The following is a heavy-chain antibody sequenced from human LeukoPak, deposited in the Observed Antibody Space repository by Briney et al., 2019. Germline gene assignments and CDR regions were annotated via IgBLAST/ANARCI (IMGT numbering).Heavy chain of an antibody. CDR3: AKDPTAGWLRSNAFDI. Sequence: GGSLRLSCAASGFTFSSYAMSWVRQAPGRGLEWVSAISGSGGSTYYADSVKGRFTISRDNSKNTLYLQMNSLRAEDTAVYYCAKDPTAGWLRSNAFDIWGQGTMVTVST. D-gene: IGHD5-12*01. V-gene: IGHV3-23*01. CDR1: GFTFSSYA. CDR2: ISGSGGST. J-gene: IGHJ3*02.